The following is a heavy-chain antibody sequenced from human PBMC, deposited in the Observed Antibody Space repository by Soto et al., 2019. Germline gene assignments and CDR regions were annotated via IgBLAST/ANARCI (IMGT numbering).Heavy chain of an antibody. D-gene: IGHD4-17*01. CDR3: ARHKDGDYPYYYYYMDV. CDR2: IYPGDSDT. CDR1: GYSFTSYW. Sequence: GESLKISCKGSGYSFTSYWIGWVRQMPGKGLEWMGIIYPGDSDTRYSPSFQGQVTISADKSISTAYLQWSSLKASDTAMYYCARHKDGDYPYYYYYMDVWGKGTTVTVSS. J-gene: IGHJ6*03. V-gene: IGHV5-51*01.